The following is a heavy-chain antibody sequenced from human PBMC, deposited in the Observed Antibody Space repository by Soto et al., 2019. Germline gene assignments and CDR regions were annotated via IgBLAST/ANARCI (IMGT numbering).Heavy chain of an antibody. CDR1: GGSISSSNC. J-gene: IGHJ6*02. D-gene: IGHD3-9*01. Sequence: TSETLSLTCAVSGGSISSSNCWSWVRQPPGKGLEWIGEIYHSGSTNFNPSLKSRVTISVDKSKNQFSLKLNSVTAADTATYYCARSSPTLNYYYGMDVWGQGTTVTVSS. CDR3: ARSSPTLNYYYGMDV. V-gene: IGHV4-4*02. CDR2: IYHSGST.